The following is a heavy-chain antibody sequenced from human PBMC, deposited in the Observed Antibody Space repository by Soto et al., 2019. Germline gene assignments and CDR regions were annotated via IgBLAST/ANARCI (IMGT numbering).Heavy chain of an antibody. Sequence: EVQLLESGGGLVQPGGSLRLSCAASGFTFSSYAMSWVRQAPGKGLEWVSAISGSGGSTYYADSVKGRFTISRVNSKNTLYLQMNSLRAEDTAVYYCAKAPRSYYDFWSGYYNWFDPWGQGTLVTVSS. CDR3: AKAPRSYYDFWSGYYNWFDP. CDR2: ISGSGGST. J-gene: IGHJ5*02. D-gene: IGHD3-3*01. CDR1: GFTFSSYA. V-gene: IGHV3-23*01.